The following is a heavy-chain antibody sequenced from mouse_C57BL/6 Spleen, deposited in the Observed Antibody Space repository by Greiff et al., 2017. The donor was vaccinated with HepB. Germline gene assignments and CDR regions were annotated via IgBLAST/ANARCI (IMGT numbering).Heavy chain of an antibody. V-gene: IGHV5-6*01. CDR3: ARLTTVVARGYAMDY. CDR1: GFTFSSYG. CDR2: ISSGGSYT. Sequence: DVQLVESGGDLVKPGGSLKLSCAASGFTFSSYGMSWVRQTPDKRLEWVATISSGGSYTYYPDSVKGRFTISRDNAKNTLYLQMSSLKSEDTAMYYCARLTTVVARGYAMDYWGQGTSVTVSS. D-gene: IGHD1-1*01. J-gene: IGHJ4*01.